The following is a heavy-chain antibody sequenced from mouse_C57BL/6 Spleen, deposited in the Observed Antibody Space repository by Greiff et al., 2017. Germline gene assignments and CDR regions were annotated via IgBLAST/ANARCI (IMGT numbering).Heavy chain of an antibody. CDR2: IDPSDSYT. CDR3: ARFLLGYYFDY. V-gene: IGHV1-69*01. J-gene: IGHJ2*01. CDR1: GYTFTSYW. Sequence: VQLQQPGAELVMPGASVKLSCKASGYTFTSYWMHWVKQRPGQGLEWIGEIDPSDSYTNYNQKFKGKSTLTVDKSSSTAYMQLSSLTSEDSAVYYCARFLLGYYFDYWGQGTTLTVSS. D-gene: IGHD4-1*01.